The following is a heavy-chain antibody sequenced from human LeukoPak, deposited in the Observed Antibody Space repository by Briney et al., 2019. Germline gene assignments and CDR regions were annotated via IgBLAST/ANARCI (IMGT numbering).Heavy chain of an antibody. CDR1: RGTFRSYA. CDR2: FIPILGIP. J-gene: IGHJ4*02. D-gene: IGHD2-2*01. V-gene: IGHV1-69*04. CDR3: ATDKYYGSSSGYAPLFAY. Sequence: SVKVSCMASRGTFRSYAISWVRQAPGQGLEWMGRFIPILGIPNYAQKFQGRVTITADKATSTAYMELSNLSSEDTAIYYCATDKYYGSSSGYAPLFAYWGQGTLVTVSS.